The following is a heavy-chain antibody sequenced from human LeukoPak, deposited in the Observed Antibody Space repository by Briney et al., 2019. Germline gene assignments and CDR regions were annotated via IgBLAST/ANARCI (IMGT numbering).Heavy chain of an antibody. CDR2: INPNSGGT. CDR1: GYTFTGYY. Sequence: GASVKVSCKASGYTFTGYYMHWVRQAPGQGLEWMGRINPNSGGTNYAQKFQGRVTMTRDTSISTAYMELSALTSEDTAVYYCARNPPRTGDFNSWGQGALVTVSS. V-gene: IGHV1-2*06. J-gene: IGHJ4*02. D-gene: IGHD7-27*01. CDR3: ARNPPRTGDFNS.